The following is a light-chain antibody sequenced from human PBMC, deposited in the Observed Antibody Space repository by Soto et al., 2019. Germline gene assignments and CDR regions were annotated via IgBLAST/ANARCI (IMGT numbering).Light chain of an antibody. CDR3: SSYESSSNLV. Sequence: QSVLTQPASVSGSPGQSITISCTGTSSDVGGYNYVSWYQLHPGKAPKLMIYEVANRPSGVSNRFSGSKSGNTASLTISGLQAEDEADYYRSSYESSSNLVFGGGTKVTVL. J-gene: IGLJ2*01. CDR1: SSDVGGYNY. CDR2: EVA. V-gene: IGLV2-14*01.